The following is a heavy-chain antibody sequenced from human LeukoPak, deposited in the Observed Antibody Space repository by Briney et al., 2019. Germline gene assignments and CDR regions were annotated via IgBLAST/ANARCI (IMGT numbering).Heavy chain of an antibody. Sequence: GGSLRLSCAASGFTFSSYAMHWVRQAPGKGLEWVAVISYDGSNKYYADSVKGRFTISRDNAKNSLYVQMNSLRAEDTAVYYCARDPGERGDASAFDVWGQGTMVTVSS. V-gene: IGHV3-30-3*01. CDR2: ISYDGSNK. CDR3: ARDPGERGDASAFDV. D-gene: IGHD3-10*01. CDR1: GFTFSSYA. J-gene: IGHJ3*01.